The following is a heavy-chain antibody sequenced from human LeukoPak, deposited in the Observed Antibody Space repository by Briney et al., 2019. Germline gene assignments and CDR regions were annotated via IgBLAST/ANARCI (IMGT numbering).Heavy chain of an antibody. CDR3: ARGGLWFGELNNWFDP. CDR2: IYTGGST. D-gene: IGHD3-10*01. CDR1: GGSISSYY. Sequence: SETLSLTCTVSGGSISSYYWSWIRQPAGKGLEWIGRIYTGGSTNYNPSLKSRVTMSVDTSKNQFSLKLSSVTAADTAVYYCARGGLWFGELNNWFDPWGQGTLVTVSS. V-gene: IGHV4-4*07. J-gene: IGHJ5*02.